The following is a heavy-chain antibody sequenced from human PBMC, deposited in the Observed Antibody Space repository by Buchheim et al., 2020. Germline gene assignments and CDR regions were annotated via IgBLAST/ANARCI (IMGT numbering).Heavy chain of an antibody. CDR3: ARSNNYGYLGGLGKDY. CDR2: ISYDGSQK. CDR1: GFTFSSYA. D-gene: IGHD5-18*01. J-gene: IGHJ4*02. Sequence: QVQLVESGGGVVQPGRSLRVSCAAPGFTFSSYAMHWVRQAPGRGLEWVAGISYDGSQKYCTDSVKGRFTISRDNSKNTLYLQMNSLRAEDTAVYHCARSNNYGYLGGLGKDYWGQGTL. V-gene: IGHV3-30-3*01.